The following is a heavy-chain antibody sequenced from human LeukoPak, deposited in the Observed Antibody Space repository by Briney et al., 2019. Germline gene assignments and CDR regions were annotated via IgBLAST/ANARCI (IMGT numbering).Heavy chain of an antibody. CDR2: IRYDGNSK. D-gene: IGHD4-23*01. CDR1: GFTFSSCG. CDR3: ARESRWSLDY. V-gene: IGHV3-30*02. Sequence: GGSLRLSCAASGFTFSSCGMHWVRQAPGKGLEWVALIRYDGNSKDYTDSVKGRFTISRDNAKNSLYLQMNSLRAEDTAVYYCARESRWSLDYWGQGTLVTVSS. J-gene: IGHJ4*02.